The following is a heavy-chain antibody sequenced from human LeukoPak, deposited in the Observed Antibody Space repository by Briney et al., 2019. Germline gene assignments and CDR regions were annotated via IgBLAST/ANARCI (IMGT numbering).Heavy chain of an antibody. CDR1: GFTFSNYW. D-gene: IGHD5-18*01. V-gene: IGHV3-74*01. J-gene: IGHJ4*02. Sequence: GGSLRLSCAASGFTFSNYWMHWVRQAPGKGLVWVSRINGDGRSTTYADSVKGRFTISRDNAENTLYLQMNSLRAEDTAVYYCARGGGYSYGSFDYWGQGTLVTVSS. CDR3: ARGGGYSYGSFDY. CDR2: INGDGRST.